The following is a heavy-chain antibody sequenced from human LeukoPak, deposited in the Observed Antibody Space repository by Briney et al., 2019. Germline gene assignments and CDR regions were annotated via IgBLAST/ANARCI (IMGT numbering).Heavy chain of an antibody. CDR1: GFTFSSYG. Sequence: GGSLRLSCAASGFTFSSYGMHWVRQAPGKGLEWVAVIWYDGSNKYYADSVKGRFTISRDNSKNTLYLQMNSLRAEDTAVYYCSRKVGGFGSSSLAFDIWGQGTMVTVSS. CDR2: IWYDGSNK. V-gene: IGHV3-33*01. D-gene: IGHD6-6*01. CDR3: SRKVGGFGSSSLAFDI. J-gene: IGHJ3*02.